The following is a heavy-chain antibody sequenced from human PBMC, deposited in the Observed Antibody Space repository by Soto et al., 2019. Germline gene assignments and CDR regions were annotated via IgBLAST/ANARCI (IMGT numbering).Heavy chain of an antibody. V-gene: IGHV4-59*11. D-gene: IGHD3-16*01. CDR1: GGSIFSHL. J-gene: IGHJ3*02. CDR3: AREGPLSGDAFDI. CDR2: VSHSGST. Sequence: SETLSLTCTVSGGSIFSHLWSWIRQPPGKGLEWIGYVSHSGSTAHNPSLKSRVTISLDTSQNQVSLQLRSVTAADTAVYYCAREGPLSGDAFDIWGRGTKVTVSS.